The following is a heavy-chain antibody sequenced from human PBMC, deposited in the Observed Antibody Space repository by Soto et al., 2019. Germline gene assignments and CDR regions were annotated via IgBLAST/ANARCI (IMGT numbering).Heavy chain of an antibody. V-gene: IGHV4-30-4*01. CDR1: GGSISSGDYY. CDR3: GRSMIVVGGGAFDI. J-gene: IGHJ3*02. Sequence: QVQLQESGPGLVKPSQTLSLTCTVSGGSISSGDYYWSWIRQPPGKSLEWIGYIYYSGSTYYNPSLKCRVTISVDTSKNQVSLKVSSVAAGETAVYYWGRSMIVVGGGAFDIWGQGTMVTVSS. CDR2: IYYSGST. D-gene: IGHD3-22*01.